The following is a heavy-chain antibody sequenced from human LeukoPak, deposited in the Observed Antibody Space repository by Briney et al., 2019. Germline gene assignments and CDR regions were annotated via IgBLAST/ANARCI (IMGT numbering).Heavy chain of an antibody. V-gene: IGHV1-2*02. D-gene: IGHD2-21*02. CDR3: ARNVNCGGDCYSFFDY. J-gene: IGHJ4*02. Sequence: ASVKVSCKASGYTFTGYYIHRVRQSPGQRLEWMGWINPNSGGTNYAQKFQARVTMTRDTSISTAYMELSRLRSDDTAVYYCARNVNCGGDCYSFFDYWGQGTLVTVSS. CDR1: GYTFTGYY. CDR2: INPNSGGT.